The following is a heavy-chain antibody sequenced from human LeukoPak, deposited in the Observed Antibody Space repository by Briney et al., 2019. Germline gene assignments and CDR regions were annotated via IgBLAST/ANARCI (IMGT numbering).Heavy chain of an antibody. D-gene: IGHD3-9*01. V-gene: IGHV3-23*01. Sequence: GGSLRLSCAASGVTFSRYAMSWVRQAPGKGLEWVSSIGGSGGTTYYTDSVQGRFTISRDNPKNTLYLQMNSLSAEDTAVYYCAKSDILTGYEPYFDYWGQGTLVTVSS. J-gene: IGHJ4*02. CDR3: AKSDILTGYEPYFDY. CDR2: IGGSGGTT. CDR1: GVTFSRYA.